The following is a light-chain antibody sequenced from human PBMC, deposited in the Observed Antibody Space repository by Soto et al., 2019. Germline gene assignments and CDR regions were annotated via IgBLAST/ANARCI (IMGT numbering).Light chain of an antibody. Sequence: QSVLAQPASVSGSRGQSITISCNGTSRDVGRYNYVSWFQQHPGKVPKLIIYDVSNWPSGVSDRFSGSKSGNTASLTISGLQPEDEADYYCSSFTSSSTFVFGTGTKVTVL. CDR1: SRDVGRYNY. CDR3: SSFTSSSTFV. J-gene: IGLJ1*01. CDR2: DVS. V-gene: IGLV2-14*03.